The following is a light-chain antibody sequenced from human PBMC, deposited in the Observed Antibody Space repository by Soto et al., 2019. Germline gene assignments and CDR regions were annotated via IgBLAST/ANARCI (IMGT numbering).Light chain of an antibody. CDR1: ESVASPN. J-gene: IGKJ5*01. V-gene: IGKV3-20*01. Sequence: EVVLTQSLATLSLSNGESATLSCRASESVASPNLAWYQQKPGQAPRLLFYSASRRATGVPDRFSGSGSGTDFTLTISRLEPEDFAVYYCQQHGTSLITFCQVSRLEIK. CDR3: QQHGTSLIT. CDR2: SAS.